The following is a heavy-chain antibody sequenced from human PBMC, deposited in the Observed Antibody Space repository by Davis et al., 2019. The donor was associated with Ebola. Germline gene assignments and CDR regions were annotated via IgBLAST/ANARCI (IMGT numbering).Heavy chain of an antibody. CDR3: AKDTSNVWFDV. J-gene: IGHJ3*01. D-gene: IGHD6-19*01. Sequence: GESLKISCAASGFTFSSYDMNWVRRAPGKGLEWVSTHGTSGDTYYADSVKGRFTISRDNSKNTLYLQMNSLRVEDTAIYYCAKDTSNVWFDVWGPGTMVTVSS. V-gene: IGHV3-23*01. CDR2: HGTSGDT. CDR1: GFTFSSYD.